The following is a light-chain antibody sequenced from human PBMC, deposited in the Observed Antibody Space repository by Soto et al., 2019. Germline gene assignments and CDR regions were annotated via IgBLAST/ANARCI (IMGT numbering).Light chain of an antibody. CDR1: SSDVGTYKY. CDR3: SSYTTNNALV. Sequence: QSVLTQPASVSGSPGQSITFSCTGTSSDVGTYKYVSWYQQHPGKAPKLVIYEATNRPSGVSSRFSGSKSGNTASLFISGLQAEDEADYYCSSYTTNNALVFGTGTKVTVL. J-gene: IGLJ1*01. V-gene: IGLV2-14*01. CDR2: EAT.